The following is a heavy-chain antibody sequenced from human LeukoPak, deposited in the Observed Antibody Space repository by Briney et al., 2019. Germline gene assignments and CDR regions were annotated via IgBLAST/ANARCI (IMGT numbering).Heavy chain of an antibody. CDR1: GVSISSTNW. J-gene: IGHJ4*02. D-gene: IGHD3-16*02. V-gene: IGHV4-4*02. CDR3: ALHRGYFHY. Sequence: PSETLSLTSAVSGVSISSTNWWSWVREPQGEGLEWIGEIFHSGSTKYNPSLKSPINISGDKSKNQFALQLNSATAADTAVYYCALHRGYFHYWGQGTLVTVSS. CDR2: IFHSGST.